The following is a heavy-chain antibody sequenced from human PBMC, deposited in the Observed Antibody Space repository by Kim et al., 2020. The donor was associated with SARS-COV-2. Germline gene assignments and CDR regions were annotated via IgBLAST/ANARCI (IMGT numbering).Heavy chain of an antibody. Sequence: GGSLRLSCAASGFTFSSYGMHWVRQAPGKGLEWVAVIWYDGSNKYYADSVKGRFTISRDNSKNTLYLQMNSLRAEDTAVYYCAKGFSKGSSWYRYWYFDLWGRGTLVTVSS. CDR1: GFTFSSYG. V-gene: IGHV3-33*06. D-gene: IGHD6-13*01. J-gene: IGHJ2*01. CDR3: AKGFSKGSSWYRYWYFDL. CDR2: IWYDGSNK.